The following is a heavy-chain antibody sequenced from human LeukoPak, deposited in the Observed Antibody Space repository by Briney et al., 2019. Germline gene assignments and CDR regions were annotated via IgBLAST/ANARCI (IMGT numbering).Heavy chain of an antibody. D-gene: IGHD5-12*01. J-gene: IGHJ3*02. CDR1: GGSFSGYY. CDR2: INHSGST. Sequence: SKTLSLTCAVYGGSFSGYYWSWIRQPPGKGLEWIGEINHSGSTNYNPSLKSRVTISVDTSKNQFSLKLSSVTAADTAVYYCARALRFNDAFDIWGQGTMVTVSS. CDR3: ARALRFNDAFDI. V-gene: IGHV4-34*01.